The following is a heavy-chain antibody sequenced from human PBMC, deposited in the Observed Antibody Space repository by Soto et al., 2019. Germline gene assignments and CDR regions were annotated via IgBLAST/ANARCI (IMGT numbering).Heavy chain of an antibody. V-gene: IGHV4-59*01. Sequence: PSETLSLTCIVSGDSISGFYWSWIRQPPGKGLEWIGYIYYNGTTIYSPSLKSRITISVDTSKNQFSLKLNSVTAADTAVYYCARELAVACTRGYYYAMDVWGQGTTVTVSS. CDR1: GDSISGFY. CDR2: IYYNGTT. CDR3: ARELAVACTRGYYYAMDV. D-gene: IGHD6-19*01. J-gene: IGHJ6*02.